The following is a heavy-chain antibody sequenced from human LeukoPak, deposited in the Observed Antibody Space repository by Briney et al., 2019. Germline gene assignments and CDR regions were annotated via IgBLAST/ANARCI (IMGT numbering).Heavy chain of an antibody. CDR3: ARVDYGDYRDYYYYYMDV. CDR1: GYTFTSYG. Sequence: ASVKVSCTASGYTFTSYGISWVRQAPGQGLEWMGWISAYNGNTNYAQKLQGRVTMTTDTSTSTAYMELRSLRSDDTAVYYCARVDYGDYRDYYYYYMDVWGKGTTVTVSS. V-gene: IGHV1-18*01. D-gene: IGHD4-17*01. CDR2: ISAYNGNT. J-gene: IGHJ6*03.